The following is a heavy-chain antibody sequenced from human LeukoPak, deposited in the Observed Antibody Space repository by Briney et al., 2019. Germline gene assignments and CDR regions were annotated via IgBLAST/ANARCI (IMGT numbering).Heavy chain of an antibody. D-gene: IGHD5-12*01. CDR1: GFTFSDYY. CDR2: ISSSGSTI. J-gene: IGHJ6*03. CDR3: ARDSGYNSEGWRYYYIDA. V-gene: IGHV3-11*01. Sequence: GGSLRLSCAASGFTFSDYYMSWIRQAPGKGLEWVSYISSSGSTIYYADSVRGRFTISRDNVKNSLYLQMNSVRAEDTAIYYCARDSGYNSEGWRYYYIDAWGKGTTVTVS.